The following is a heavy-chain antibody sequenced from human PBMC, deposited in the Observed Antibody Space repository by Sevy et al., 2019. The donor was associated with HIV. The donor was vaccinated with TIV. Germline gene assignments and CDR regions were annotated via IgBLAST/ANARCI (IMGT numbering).Heavy chain of an antibody. CDR1: GGSISSGSYY. CDR3: ARDGALYSNLRKYYYYGMDV. D-gene: IGHD4-4*01. J-gene: IGHJ6*02. Sequence: SDTLSLTCTVSGGSISSGSYYWSWIRQPAGKGLEWIGRIYTSGSTNYNPSLKSRVTMSVDTSKNQFSLKLSSVTAADTAVYYCARDGALYSNLRKYYYYGMDVWGQGTTVTVSS. CDR2: IYTSGST. V-gene: IGHV4-61*02.